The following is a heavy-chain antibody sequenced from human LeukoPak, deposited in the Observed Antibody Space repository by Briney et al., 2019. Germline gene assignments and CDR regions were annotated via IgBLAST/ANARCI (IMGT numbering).Heavy chain of an antibody. D-gene: IGHD5-12*01. CDR1: GDSIRKDNW. Sequence: PSETLSLTCSVSGDSIRKDNWWTWVRRSPGKGLEWLGEIYDSGKTNYHPSLRSRIAISIDTAKRHFSLELTAVTAADTAVYYCANHYSGYIDYWGQGILATVSS. CDR3: ANHYSGYIDY. CDR2: IYDSGKT. J-gene: IGHJ4*02. V-gene: IGHV4-4*02.